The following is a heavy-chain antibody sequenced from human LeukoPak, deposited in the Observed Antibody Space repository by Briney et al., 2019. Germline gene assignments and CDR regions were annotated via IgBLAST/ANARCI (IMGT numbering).Heavy chain of an antibody. Sequence: GGSPRLSCAASGFTFSSYAMSWVRQAPGKGLEWVSAISGIRSNTYYADSVKGRFTISRDISKNTLYLQMNSLRAEDTAVYYCAKGIDSSGYHPFDYWGQGALVTVSS. CDR3: AKGIDSSGYHPFDY. J-gene: IGHJ4*02. D-gene: IGHD3-22*01. V-gene: IGHV3-23*01. CDR2: ISGIRSNT. CDR1: GFTFSSYA.